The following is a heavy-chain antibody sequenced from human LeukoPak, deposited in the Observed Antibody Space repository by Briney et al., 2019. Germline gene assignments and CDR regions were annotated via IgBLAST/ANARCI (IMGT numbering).Heavy chain of an antibody. D-gene: IGHD3-10*01. V-gene: IGHV4-30-4*01. J-gene: IGHJ4*02. CDR1: GGSISSSNW. Sequence: SETLSLTCAVSGGSISSSNWWSWIRQPPGKGLEWTGYIYYSGSTYYNPSLKSRVTISVDTSKNQFSLKLSSVTAADTAVYYCARGLDGSGSYYNDYWGQGTLVTVSS. CDR3: ARGLDGSGSYYNDY. CDR2: IYYSGST.